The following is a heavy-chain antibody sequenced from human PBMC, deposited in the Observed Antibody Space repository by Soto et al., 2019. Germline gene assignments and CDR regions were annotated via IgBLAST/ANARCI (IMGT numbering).Heavy chain of an antibody. D-gene: IGHD6-13*01. Sequence: ASVKVSCKASGYTFTGYYMHWVRQAPGQGLEWMGWINPNSGGTNYAQKFQGRVTTTRDTSISTAYMELSRLRSDDTAVYYCARGDSSSFGGFDYWGQGTLVTVSS. J-gene: IGHJ4*02. V-gene: IGHV1-2*02. CDR3: ARGDSSSFGGFDY. CDR1: GYTFTGYY. CDR2: INPNSGGT.